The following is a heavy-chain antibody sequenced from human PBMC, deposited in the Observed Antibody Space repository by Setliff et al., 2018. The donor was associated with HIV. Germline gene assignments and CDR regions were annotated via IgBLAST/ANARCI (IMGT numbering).Heavy chain of an antibody. CDR1: TDTFSSYA. V-gene: IGHV1-69*13. CDR2: IIPVFHTG. J-gene: IGHJ6*02. CDR3: ARGTYSGGSYAYYYYDLDV. Sequence: SVKVSCKASTDTFSSYAITWVRQAPGVGLEYLGGIIPVFHTGNYARQFRGRVTITADEPTSTGYLDLRSLTSDDTGVYYCARGTYSGGSYAYYYYDLDVWGQGTTVTVSS. D-gene: IGHD1-26*01.